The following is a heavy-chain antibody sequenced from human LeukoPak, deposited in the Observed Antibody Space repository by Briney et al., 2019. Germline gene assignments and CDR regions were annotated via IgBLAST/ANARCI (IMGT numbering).Heavy chain of an antibody. J-gene: IGHJ4*02. CDR3: ARSLKYYYDSSGYFDY. V-gene: IGHV4-59*01. D-gene: IGHD3-22*01. Sequence: SETLSLACTVCGGSISSYDWSWIRQPPGKGLEWIGYIYYSESTNYILSLKSRVTISVDTSKNQFSLKLSSVTAADTAVYYCARSLKYYYDSSGYFDYWGQGTLVTVSS. CDR1: GGSISSYD. CDR2: IYYSEST.